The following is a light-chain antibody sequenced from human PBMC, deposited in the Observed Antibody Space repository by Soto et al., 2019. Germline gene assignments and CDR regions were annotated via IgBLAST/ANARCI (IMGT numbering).Light chain of an antibody. J-gene: IGKJ2*01. CDR2: SAS. CDR1: HTVNMY. V-gene: IGKV1-39*01. Sequence: DIQMTQSPSSLSASVGDTVTITCRASHTVNMYLNWYQQRSGGAPNLLIFSASRLESGVPSRFSGSGSGTEFTLTISSLQPEDSGTDYCQESFDSDGYHFGQGTKVEI. CDR3: QESFDSDGYH.